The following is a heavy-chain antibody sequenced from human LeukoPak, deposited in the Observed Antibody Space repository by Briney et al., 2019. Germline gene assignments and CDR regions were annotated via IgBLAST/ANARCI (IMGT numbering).Heavy chain of an antibody. CDR3: AKREVRGVIRGYFDY. J-gene: IGHJ4*02. D-gene: IGHD3-10*01. CDR2: ISGSGGST. Sequence: PGGSLRLSCAASGFTFSSYAMSWVRQAPGKGLEWVSAISGSGGSTYYADSVKGRFTISRDNSKNTLYLQMNSLRAEDTAVYYCAKREVRGVIRGYFDYWGQGTLVTVSS. V-gene: IGHV3-23*01. CDR1: GFTFSSYA.